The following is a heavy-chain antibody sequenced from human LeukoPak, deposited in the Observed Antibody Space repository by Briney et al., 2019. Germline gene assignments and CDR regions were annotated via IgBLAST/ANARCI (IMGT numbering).Heavy chain of an antibody. J-gene: IGHJ6*03. CDR1: GLTFSSYA. CDR2: ISYDGSNK. V-gene: IGHV3-30*04. D-gene: IGHD6-13*01. Sequence: GGSLRLSCAASGLTFSSYAMHWVRQAPGKGLEWVAVISYDGSNKYYADSVKGRFTISRDNSKNTLYLQMNSLRAEDTAVYYCARDTAAADEYYMDVWGKGTTVTVSS. CDR3: ARDTAAADEYYMDV.